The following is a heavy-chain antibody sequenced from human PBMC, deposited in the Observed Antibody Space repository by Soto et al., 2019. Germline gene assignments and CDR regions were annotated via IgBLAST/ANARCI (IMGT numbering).Heavy chain of an antibody. CDR3: ARRHLAVAVSPWFDP. V-gene: IGHV2-26*01. CDR1: GLSITDSEMG. D-gene: IGHD6-19*01. CDR2: IDSSGEK. Sequence: QVTLKESGPVLVKPTETLTLRCTVSGLSITDSEMGVSWIRQPPGQPLEWLAHIDSSGEKSYRTFLKSRLAIPKDTSKSQIVLTMTKMDPADTATYYCARRHLAVAVSPWFDPWGQGIPVPVSS. J-gene: IGHJ5*02.